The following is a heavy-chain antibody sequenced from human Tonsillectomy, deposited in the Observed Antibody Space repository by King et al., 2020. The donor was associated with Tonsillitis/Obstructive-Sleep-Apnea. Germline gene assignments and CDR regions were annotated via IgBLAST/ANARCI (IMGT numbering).Heavy chain of an antibody. CDR1: GFTFDDYG. V-gene: IGHV3-20*04. J-gene: IGHJ3*02. Sequence: VQLVESGGGVVRPGGSLRLSCAASGFTFDDYGMSRVRQAPGKGLEWVSGINWNGGSTGYADSVKGRFTISRDNAKNSLYLQMNSLRAEDTALYYCASLTTHYYDSSGYDYDAFDIWGQGTMVTVSS. CDR2: INWNGGST. D-gene: IGHD3-22*01. CDR3: ASLTTHYYDSSGYDYDAFDI.